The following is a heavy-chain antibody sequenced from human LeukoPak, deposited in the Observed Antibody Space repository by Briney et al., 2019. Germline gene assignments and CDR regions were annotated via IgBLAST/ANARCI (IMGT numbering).Heavy chain of an antibody. CDR2: IIPILGIA. Sequence: SVKVSCKASGYTFTSYGISWVRQAPGQGLEWMGRIIPILGIANYAQKFQGRVTITADKSTSTAYMELSSLRSEDTAVYYCARGVSERAYYYYGMDVWGQGTTVTVSS. D-gene: IGHD5/OR15-5a*01. V-gene: IGHV1-69*04. CDR1: GYTFTSYG. J-gene: IGHJ6*02. CDR3: ARGVSERAYYYYGMDV.